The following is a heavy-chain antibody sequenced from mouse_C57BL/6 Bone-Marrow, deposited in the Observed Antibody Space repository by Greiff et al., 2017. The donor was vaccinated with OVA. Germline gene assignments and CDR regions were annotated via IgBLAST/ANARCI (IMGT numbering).Heavy chain of an antibody. Sequence: EVQLQQSGAELVRPGSSVKMSCKTSGYTFTSYGINWVKQRPGQGLEWIGYIYIGNGYTEYNEKFKGKATLTSDTSTSTALMQISSLTSEDAAINFFAFCYSRGYFDVWGTGTTVTVSS. CDR3: AFCYSRGYFDV. CDR1: GYTFTSYG. CDR2: IYIGNGYT. V-gene: IGHV1-58*01. D-gene: IGHD1-1*01. J-gene: IGHJ1*03.